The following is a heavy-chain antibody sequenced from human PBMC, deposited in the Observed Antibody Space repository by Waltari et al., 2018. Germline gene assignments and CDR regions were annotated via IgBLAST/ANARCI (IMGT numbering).Heavy chain of an antibody. CDR2: ISSTSSTI. J-gene: IGHJ6*03. V-gene: IGHV3-48*02. CDR1: GFTFSSIS. CDR3: ARAQYNYMDV. Sequence: VQLVESGVGWVQPGGSLGLSCIVAGFTFSSISWFWVRQAPGKGLGGVSFISSTSSTIYNADSVKGRFTISRDNAKNSLYLQMNSLRDEDTAVYYCARAQYNYMDVWGKGTTVTVSS.